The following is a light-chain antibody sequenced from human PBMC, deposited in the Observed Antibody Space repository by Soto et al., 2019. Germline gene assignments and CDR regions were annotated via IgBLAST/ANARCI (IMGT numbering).Light chain of an antibody. Sequence: DIQMTQSPSTLSASVGDRVTITCRASQSITTWLAWYQQKPGKAPKLLIYKATNLQSGVPSRFSGSGSGTEFSLTISSLQPDDFATYYCQRYNDYSTFGQGTKVDIK. CDR2: KAT. CDR1: QSITTW. CDR3: QRYNDYST. J-gene: IGKJ1*01. V-gene: IGKV1-5*03.